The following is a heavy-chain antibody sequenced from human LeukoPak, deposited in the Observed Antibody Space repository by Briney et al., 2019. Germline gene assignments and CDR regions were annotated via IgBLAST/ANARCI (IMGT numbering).Heavy chain of an antibody. CDR2: IRYDGTNG. Sequence: PGGSLRLSCAASGFSISRYATHWVRQAPGKGLEWVAFIRYDGTNGYYADSVKGRFTISRDNPKNTLYLQMSSLRAEDTALYYCARDSGNYLDAFDIWGQGTMVTVSS. D-gene: IGHD1-7*01. J-gene: IGHJ3*02. V-gene: IGHV3-30*04. CDR3: ARDSGNYLDAFDI. CDR1: GFSISRYA.